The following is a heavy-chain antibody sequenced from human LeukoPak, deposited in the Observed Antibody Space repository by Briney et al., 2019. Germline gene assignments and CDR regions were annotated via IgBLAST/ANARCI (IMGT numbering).Heavy chain of an antibody. CDR3: AKGDNPYSIGAAGTSAFDI. V-gene: IGHV4-39*07. CDR2: IYYSGST. D-gene: IGHD6-13*01. CDR1: GDSISSSSYY. Sequence: PSETLSLTCTVSGDSISSSSYYWGWIRQPPGKGLEGIGSIYYSGSTYYNPSLKSRVTISVDKSKNQFSPKLSSVTAADTAVYYCAKGDNPYSIGAAGTSAFDIWGQGTMVTVSS. J-gene: IGHJ3*02.